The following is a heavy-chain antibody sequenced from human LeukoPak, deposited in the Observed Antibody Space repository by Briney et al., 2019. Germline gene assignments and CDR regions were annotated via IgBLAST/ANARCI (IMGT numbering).Heavy chain of an antibody. Sequence: RPSETLSLTCSVSGDSITYFYWSWIRQAAGKGLEWIGRISSSGSTDYNASLKSRVTMSVDTSKNQFSLKLTSVTAADTAVYYCTRAASSGPLFTYHMDVWGKGTTVTVSS. J-gene: IGHJ6*03. CDR1: GDSITYFY. CDR2: ISSSGST. CDR3: TRAASSGPLFTYHMDV. V-gene: IGHV4-4*07. D-gene: IGHD3-22*01.